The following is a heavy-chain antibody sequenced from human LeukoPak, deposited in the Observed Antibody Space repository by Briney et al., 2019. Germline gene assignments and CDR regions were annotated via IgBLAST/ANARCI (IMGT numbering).Heavy chain of an antibody. J-gene: IGHJ5*02. CDR2: ISSSGSTI. CDR1: GFTFSSYE. Sequence: GGSLRLSCAASGFTFSSYEMNWVRQAPGKGLEWVSYISSSGSTIYYADSVKGRFTISRDNAKNSLSLQMNSLRAEDTAAYYCARPLMYYYGSETYFWFDPWGQGTLVTVSS. D-gene: IGHD3-10*01. V-gene: IGHV3-48*03. CDR3: ARPLMYYYGSETYFWFDP.